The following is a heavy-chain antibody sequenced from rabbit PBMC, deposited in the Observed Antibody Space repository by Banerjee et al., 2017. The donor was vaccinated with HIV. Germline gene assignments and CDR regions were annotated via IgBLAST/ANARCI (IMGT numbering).Heavy chain of an antibody. CDR2: IDAGSSGRT. CDR1: GFSFSSSHY. V-gene: IGHV1S40*01. Sequence: QSLEESGGDLVKPGGTLTLTCKASGFSFSSSHYMCWVRQAPGKGLEWIACIDAGSSGRTYYASWAKGRFTISKTSSTTVTLQMTSLTAADTATYFCARAAGYGGYGYATGFTLWGQGTLVTVS. CDR3: ARAAGYGGYGYATGFTL. J-gene: IGHJ4*01. D-gene: IGHD6-1*01.